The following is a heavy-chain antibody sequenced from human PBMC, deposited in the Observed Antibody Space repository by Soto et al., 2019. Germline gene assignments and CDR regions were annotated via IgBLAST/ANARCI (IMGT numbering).Heavy chain of an antibody. J-gene: IGHJ6*03. Sequence: SETLSLTCTVSGGSISSGGYYWSWIRQHPGKGLEWIGYIYYSGSTYYNPSLESRVTISVDTSKNQFSLKPSSVTAADTAVYYCARGGAYDFWSGYSDPSYYYYYMDVWGKGTTVTVSS. CDR2: IYYSGST. D-gene: IGHD3-3*01. V-gene: IGHV4-31*03. CDR1: GGSISSGGYY. CDR3: ARGGAYDFWSGYSDPSYYYYYMDV.